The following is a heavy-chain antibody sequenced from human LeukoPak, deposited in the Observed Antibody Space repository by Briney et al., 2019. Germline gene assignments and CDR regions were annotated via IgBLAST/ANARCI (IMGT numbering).Heavy chain of an antibody. V-gene: IGHV4-39*01. CDR2: IYYSGST. CDR1: GDSTTNINYY. Sequence: PSETLSLTCTVSGDSTTNINYYWGWIRQPPGKGLEWIGSIYYSGSTYYSPSLKSRVAISVDTSKNQFSLKLSSVAAADTAVYYCASQRNDYYDSSGHDYWGQGTLVTVSS. CDR3: ASQRNDYYDSSGHDY. J-gene: IGHJ4*02. D-gene: IGHD3-22*01.